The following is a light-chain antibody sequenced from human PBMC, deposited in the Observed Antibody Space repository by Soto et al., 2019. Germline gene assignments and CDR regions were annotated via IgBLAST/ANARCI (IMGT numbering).Light chain of an antibody. CDR1: SSNIGSNT. V-gene: IGLV1-44*01. J-gene: IGLJ2*01. CDR3: AAWDDSLNGHVV. Sequence: QAVVTQPPSASGTPGQRLTISCSGSSSNIGSNTVNWYQQLPGTAPKLLIYSNNQRPSGVPDRFSGSKSGTSASLAISGLQSEDEADYYCAAWDDSLNGHVVFGGGTKLTVL. CDR2: SNN.